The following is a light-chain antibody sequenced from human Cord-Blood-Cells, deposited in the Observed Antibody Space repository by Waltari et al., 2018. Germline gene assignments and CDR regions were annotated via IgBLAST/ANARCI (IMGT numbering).Light chain of an antibody. J-gene: IGLJ3*02. Sequence: QSALTQPASVSGSPGQSNTISCTGTSSDVGGYNYVSWYQQHPGKAPKLMIYDVSKRPSGVSNRFSGSKSGNTASLTISGLQAEDEADYYCSSYTSSSTRVFGGGTKLTVL. CDR2: DVS. CDR3: SSYTSSSTRV. CDR1: SSDVGGYNY. V-gene: IGLV2-14*01.